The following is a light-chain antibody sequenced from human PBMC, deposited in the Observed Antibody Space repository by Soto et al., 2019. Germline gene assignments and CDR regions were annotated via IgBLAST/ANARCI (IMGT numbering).Light chain of an antibody. CDR2: VAS. Sequence: EIVLTQSPGTLSLSPGERATLSCRASQSVSSSYLAWYQQKPGQAPRLLIYVASSRATGIPDRLSGSGSETDFTLTISRLVPEDSAVYYCQQYGRSPWMYTFGQATKLEIK. CDR3: QQYGRSPWMYT. J-gene: IGKJ2*01. CDR1: QSVSSSY. V-gene: IGKV3-20*01.